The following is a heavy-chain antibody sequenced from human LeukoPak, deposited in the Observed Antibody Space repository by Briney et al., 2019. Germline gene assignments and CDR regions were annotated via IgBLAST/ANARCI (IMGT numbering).Heavy chain of an antibody. Sequence: PSETLSLTCTVSGGSISSYYWSWIRQPAGKGLEWIGHIYTSGSTNYNPSLKSRVTMSVDTSKNQFSLKLSSVTAADTAVYYCARMYSGYDWDAYYFDYWGQGTLVTVSS. V-gene: IGHV4-4*07. J-gene: IGHJ4*02. CDR2: IYTSGST. D-gene: IGHD5-12*01. CDR3: ARMYSGYDWDAYYFDY. CDR1: GGSISSYY.